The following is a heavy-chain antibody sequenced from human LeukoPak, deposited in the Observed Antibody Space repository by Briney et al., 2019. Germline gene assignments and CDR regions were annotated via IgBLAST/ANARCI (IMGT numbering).Heavy chain of an antibody. V-gene: IGHV5-51*01. CDR2: IYPGDSDT. J-gene: IGHJ6*02. D-gene: IGHD2-2*01. Sequence: GESLKISCKGSGYSFTSYGIRWVRRMPGKGLEWMGIIYPGDSDTRYSPSFQGQVTISADKSISTAYLQWSSLKASDTAMYYCARRGAMRQGVEYYYYGMDGWGQGTTVTVSS. CDR3: ARRGAMRQGVEYYYYGMDG. CDR1: GYSFTSYG.